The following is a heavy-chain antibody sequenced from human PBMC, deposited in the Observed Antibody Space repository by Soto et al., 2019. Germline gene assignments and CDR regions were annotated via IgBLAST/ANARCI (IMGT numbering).Heavy chain of an antibody. CDR1: GGTFSSYA. V-gene: IGHV1-69*06. CDR2: IIPIFGTA. CDR3: ASRVGYSSSSFHYYYGMDV. J-gene: IGHJ6*02. D-gene: IGHD6-6*01. Sequence: ASVKVSCKASGGTFSSYAISWVRQAPGQGLEWMGGIIPIFGTANYAQKFQGRVTITADKSTSTAYMELSSLRSEDTAVYYCASRVGYSSSSFHYYYGMDVWGQGTTVTVSS.